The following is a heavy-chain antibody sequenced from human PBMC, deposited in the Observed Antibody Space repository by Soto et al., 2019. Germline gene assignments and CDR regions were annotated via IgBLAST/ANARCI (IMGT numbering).Heavy chain of an antibody. V-gene: IGHV4-59*08. J-gene: IGHJ4*02. CDR1: GGSISSYY. CDR3: ARRLDYGDYFDY. CDR2: IYYSGST. Sequence: SETLSLTCAVYGGSISSYYWSWIRQPPGKGLEWIGYIYYSGSTNYNPSLKSRVTISVDTSKNQFSLKLSSVTAADTAVYYCARRLDYGDYFDYWGQGTLVTVSS. D-gene: IGHD4-17*01.